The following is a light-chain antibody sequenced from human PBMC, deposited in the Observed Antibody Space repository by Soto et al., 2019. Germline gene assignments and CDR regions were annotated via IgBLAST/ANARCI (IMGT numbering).Light chain of an antibody. Sequence: ALTQPASVSGSPGQSITISCTGTSSDVGGYNYVSWYQQHPGKAPKLMIYEVTNRPSGVSDRFSGSKSGNTASLTISGLQAEDEADYYCTSYTGTNTRYVFGTGTKVTVL. CDR1: SSDVGGYNY. J-gene: IGLJ1*01. CDR2: EVT. CDR3: TSYTGTNTRYV. V-gene: IGLV2-14*01.